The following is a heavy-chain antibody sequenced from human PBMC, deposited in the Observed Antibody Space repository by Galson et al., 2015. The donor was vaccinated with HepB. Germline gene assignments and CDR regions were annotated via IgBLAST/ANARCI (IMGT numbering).Heavy chain of an antibody. D-gene: IGHD2-15*01. CDR3: AREDCSGGSCYSGEAFDI. V-gene: IGHV6-1*01. Sequence: CAISGDSVSSNSAAWNWIRQSPSRGLEWLGRTYYRSKWYNDYAVSVKSRITINPDTSKNQFSLQLNSVTPEDTAVYYCAREDCSGGSCYSGEAFDIWGQGTMVTVSS. CDR1: GDSVSSNSAA. J-gene: IGHJ3*02. CDR2: TYYRSKWYN.